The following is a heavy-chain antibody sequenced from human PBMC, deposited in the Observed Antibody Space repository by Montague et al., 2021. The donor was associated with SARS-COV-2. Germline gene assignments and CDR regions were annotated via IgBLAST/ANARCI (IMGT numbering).Heavy chain of an antibody. CDR3: ARGGGYSYGALDS. CDR2: VNHSGST. J-gene: IGHJ4*02. Sequence: SETLSLTCVVYGGSFSGYYWSWIRQPPGRGLEWIGEVNHSGSTNYNPSLKSRVTISVDTSKKQFSLRLNSVTAADTAVYYCARGGGYSYGALDSWGQGILVTVSS. V-gene: IGHV4-34*01. D-gene: IGHD5-18*01. CDR1: GGSFSGYY.